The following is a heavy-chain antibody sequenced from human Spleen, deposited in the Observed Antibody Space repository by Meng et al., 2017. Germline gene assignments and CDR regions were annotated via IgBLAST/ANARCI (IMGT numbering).Heavy chain of an antibody. J-gene: IGHJ4*02. D-gene: IGHD3-10*01. CDR3: ARNMVRGVIISRSLIGATPLDY. CDR1: GYTFTSYG. Sequence: ASVKVSCKASGYTFTSYGISWVRQAPGQGLEWMGWISAYNGNTNYAQKLQGRVTMTTDTSTSTAYMELRSLRSDDTAVYYCARNMVRGVIISRSLIGATPLDYWGQGTLVTVSS. CDR2: ISAYNGNT. V-gene: IGHV1-18*01.